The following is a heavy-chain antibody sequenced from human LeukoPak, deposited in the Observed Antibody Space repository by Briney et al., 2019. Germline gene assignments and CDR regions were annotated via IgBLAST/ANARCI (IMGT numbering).Heavy chain of an antibody. CDR2: IYYSGST. J-gene: IGHJ6*03. V-gene: IGHV4-39*07. Sequence: SETLSLTCTVSGGSISSSSYYWGWIRQPPGTGLEWIGSIYYSGSTYYNPSLKSRVTISVNTSKNQFSLKLSSVTAADTAVYYCARRLLYYYYMDVWGKGTTVTGSS. CDR3: ARRLLYYYYMDV. D-gene: IGHD2-21*01. CDR1: GGSISSSSYY.